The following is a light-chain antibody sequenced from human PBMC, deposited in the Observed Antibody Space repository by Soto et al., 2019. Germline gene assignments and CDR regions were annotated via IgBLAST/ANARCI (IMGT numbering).Light chain of an antibody. V-gene: IGKV3-20*01. J-gene: IGKJ4*01. Sequence: EFVLTQSPGTLSLSPGERATLSCRASQSVSSYLAWYQQKPGQAPRLLIYDASNRATGIPARFSGSGSGTDFTLTISRLEPEDFAVYYCQQYGSSPTFGGGTKVDIK. CDR3: QQYGSSPT. CDR2: DAS. CDR1: QSVSSY.